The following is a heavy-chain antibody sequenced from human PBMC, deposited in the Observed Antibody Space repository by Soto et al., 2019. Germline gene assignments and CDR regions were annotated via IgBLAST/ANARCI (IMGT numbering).Heavy chain of an antibody. CDR3: AKDSPSSGSHTAGNFDY. Sequence: GGSLRLSCAASGFTFSSYAMSWVRQAPGKGLEWVSAISDGGGRTSYGDSVKGRFTISRDNSKNTLYLQMNSLRAEDTAVYYCAKDSPSSGSHTAGNFDYWGQGTLVTVSS. D-gene: IGHD1-26*01. CDR2: ISDGGGRT. CDR1: GFTFSSYA. J-gene: IGHJ4*02. V-gene: IGHV3-23*01.